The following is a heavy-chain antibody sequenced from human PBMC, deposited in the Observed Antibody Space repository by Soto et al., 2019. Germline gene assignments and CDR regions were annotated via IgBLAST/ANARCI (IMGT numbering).Heavy chain of an antibody. V-gene: IGHV3-33*01. J-gene: IGHJ4*02. CDR2: IWYDGSNK. Sequence: QVQLVESGGGVVQPGRSLRLSCAASGFTFSSYGMHWVRQAPGKGLEWVAVIWYDGSNKYYADSVKGRFTISRDNSKNTLYLQMNSLRAEDTAVYYCARDLGYCSGSSCYSLDYWGQGTLVTVSS. D-gene: IGHD2-15*01. CDR3: ARDLGYCSGSSCYSLDY. CDR1: GFTFSSYG.